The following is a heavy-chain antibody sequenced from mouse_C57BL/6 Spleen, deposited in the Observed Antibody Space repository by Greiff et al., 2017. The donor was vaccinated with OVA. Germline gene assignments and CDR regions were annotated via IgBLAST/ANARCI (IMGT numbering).Heavy chain of an antibody. V-gene: IGHV1-9*01. J-gene: IGHJ4*01. CDR3: ARDRPYYAMDY. CDR1: GYTFTGYW. Sequence: QVQLQQSGAELMKPGASVKLSCKATGYTFTGYWIEWVKQRPGHGLEWIGEILTGSGSTNYNEKFKGKATFTADTSSNTAYMQLSSLTTEDSAIYYCARDRPYYAMDYWGQGTSVTVSS. CDR2: ILTGSGST.